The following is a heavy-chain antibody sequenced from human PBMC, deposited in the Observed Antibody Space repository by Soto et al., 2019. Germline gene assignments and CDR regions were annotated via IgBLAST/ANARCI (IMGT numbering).Heavy chain of an antibody. J-gene: IGHJ5*02. D-gene: IGHD3-10*01. Sequence: XSVKVSCKASGYTFTSYYMHWVRQAPGQGLEWMGIINPSGGSTSYAQKFQGRVTMTRDTSTSTVYMELSSLRSEDTAVYYCASEYGSGNNWFDTWGPGTLVTVSS. CDR3: ASEYGSGNNWFDT. V-gene: IGHV1-46*01. CDR1: GYTFTSYY. CDR2: INPSGGST.